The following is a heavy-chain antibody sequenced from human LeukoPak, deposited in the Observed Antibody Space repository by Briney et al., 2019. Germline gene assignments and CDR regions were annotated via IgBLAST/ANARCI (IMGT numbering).Heavy chain of an antibody. J-gene: IGHJ4*02. CDR1: GITFDDYG. V-gene: IGHV3-43D*04. CDR3: AKKGEGYYFDY. D-gene: IGHD1-26*01. Sequence: PGGSLRLSCAASGITFDDYGMHWVRQPPGKGLEWVSLISWDGGTTYYADSVKGRFTISRDNSKNSLYLQMNSLRAEDTALYYCAKKGEGYYFDYWGQGTLVTVSS. CDR2: ISWDGGTT.